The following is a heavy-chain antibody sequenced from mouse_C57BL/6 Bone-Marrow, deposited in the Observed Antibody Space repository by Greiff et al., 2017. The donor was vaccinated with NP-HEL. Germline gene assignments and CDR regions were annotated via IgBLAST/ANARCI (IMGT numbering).Heavy chain of an antibody. CDR3: ARGKLGPFDY. J-gene: IGHJ2*01. CDR1: GYTFTSYW. Sequence: QVQLQQSGAELVRPGTSVKLSCKASGYTFTSYWMHWVKQRPGQGLEWIGVIDPSDSYTNYNQKFKGKATLTVDTSSSTAYMQRSSLTSEDSAVYYCARGKLGPFDYWGQGTTLTVSS. CDR2: IDPSDSYT. V-gene: IGHV1-59*01. D-gene: IGHD4-1*01.